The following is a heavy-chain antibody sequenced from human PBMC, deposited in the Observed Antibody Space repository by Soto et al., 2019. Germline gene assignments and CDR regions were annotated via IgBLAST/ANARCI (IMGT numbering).Heavy chain of an antibody. D-gene: IGHD6-19*01. V-gene: IGHV4-34*01. J-gene: IGHJ4*02. CDR1: GGSLRMYY. CDR2: INYSGST. CDR3: ARGLRYSSGWYRL. Sequence: TPETLSLTCTVSGGSLRMYYWSWIRLPPGKGLEWIGEINYSGSTNYNPSLKSRVTISVDTSKNQFSLKLSSVTAADTAVYYCARGLRYSSGWYRLWGQGTLVTVSS.